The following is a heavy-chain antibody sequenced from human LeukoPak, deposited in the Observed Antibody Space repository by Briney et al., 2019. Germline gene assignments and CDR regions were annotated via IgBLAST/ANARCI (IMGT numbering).Heavy chain of an antibody. V-gene: IGHV3-23*01. CDR2: FSGSGGST. Sequence: GGSLRLSCAASGFIFSNYAMSWVRQAPGKGLQWVSAFSGSGGSTYYADSVKGRFTISRDNAKNSLYLQMNSLRAEDTAVYYCARELELGYCSGGLCDPLTPWFDPWGQGTLVTVSS. CDR3: ARELELGYCSGGLCDPLTPWFDP. J-gene: IGHJ5*02. CDR1: GFIFSNYA. D-gene: IGHD2-15*01.